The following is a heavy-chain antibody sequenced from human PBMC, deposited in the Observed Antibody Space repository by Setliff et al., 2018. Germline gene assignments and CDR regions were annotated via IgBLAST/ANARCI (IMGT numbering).Heavy chain of an antibody. CDR1: GGTLTTFTTYS. CDR3: ARGSIVGPTRGDFDF. V-gene: IGHV1-69*16. Sequence: VASVKVSCKASGGTLTTFTTYSLIWVRQDPGQGLEWMGGIIPITGTTNYAQRLQGRITISTDETSSTVYMEMSRLKSEGTAVYYCARGSIVGPTRGDFDFWGQGTLVTVSS. CDR2: IIPITGTT. D-gene: IGHD1-26*01. J-gene: IGHJ4*02.